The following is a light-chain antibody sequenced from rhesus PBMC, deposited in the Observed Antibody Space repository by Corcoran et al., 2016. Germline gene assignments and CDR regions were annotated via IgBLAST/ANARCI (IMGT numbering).Light chain of an antibody. J-gene: IGKJ1*01. CDR2: AAS. CDR3: QQGYNTPWT. V-gene: IGKV1-18*01. Sequence: DIQMTQSPSSLSASVGDKVTITCRASQGIDSWLAWYQQKPGKAPKLLIYAASNLQSGGPSRFSGSGSGTDYTLTISSLQPEDFETYYCQQGYNTPWTFGQGTKVEIK. CDR1: QGIDSW.